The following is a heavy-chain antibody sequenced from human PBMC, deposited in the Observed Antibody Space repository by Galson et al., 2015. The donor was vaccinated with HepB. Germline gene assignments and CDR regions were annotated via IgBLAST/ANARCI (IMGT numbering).Heavy chain of an antibody. J-gene: IGHJ4*02. CDR3: ARGPYHGSGSSLRGAFDY. D-gene: IGHD3-10*01. CDR1: GGSLSSGPYS. Sequence: TLSLTCAVSGGSLSSGPYSWSWIRQPPGKGLEWIGYVHHITSTYYNPSLESRVTISVDRSKNQFSLKLKSLTAADTAVYYCARGPYHGSGSSLRGAFDYWGQGTLVTVSS. V-gene: IGHV4-30-2*01. CDR2: VHHITST.